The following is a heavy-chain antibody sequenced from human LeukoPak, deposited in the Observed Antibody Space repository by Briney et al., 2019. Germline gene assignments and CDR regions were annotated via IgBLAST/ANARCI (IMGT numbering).Heavy chain of an antibody. CDR1: GFTVSSNY. CDR2: IYSGGST. D-gene: IGHD2-15*01. J-gene: IGHJ4*02. CDR3: ARAWWGSQVRHFDY. V-gene: IGHV3-66*01. Sequence: GGSLRLSCAASGFTVSSNYMSWVRQAPGKGLEWVSVIYSGGSTYYADSVKGRFTISRDNSKNTLYLQMNSLRAEDTAVYYCARAWWGSQVRHFDYWGQGTLVTVSS.